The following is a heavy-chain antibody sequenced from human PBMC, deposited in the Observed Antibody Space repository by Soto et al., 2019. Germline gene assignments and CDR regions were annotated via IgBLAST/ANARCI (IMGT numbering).Heavy chain of an antibody. CDR1: DFTFSSYA. Sequence: QVQLVESGGGVVQPGRSLRLSCAASDFTFSSYAMHWVRQAPGKGLEGVAVISYDGSDKYYADSVKGRFTISRDNSKNTMNLQMNSLRADDTAVYYCAKALGELSPESYDYWGQGTLITVSS. CDR2: ISYDGSDK. J-gene: IGHJ4*02. V-gene: IGHV3-30*18. D-gene: IGHD3-16*02. CDR3: AKALGELSPESYDY.